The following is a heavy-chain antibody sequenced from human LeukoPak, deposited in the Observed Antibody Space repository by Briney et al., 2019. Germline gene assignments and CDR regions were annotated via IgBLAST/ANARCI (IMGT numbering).Heavy chain of an antibody. Sequence: GASVKVSCKASGYTFTDYYIHWVRQAPGQGLEWMGWINPNSGRTNSAQKFQGRVTMTRDTSTSTSYMELSRLTSDDTAVYYCARIYGSGSYYDYWGQGTLVTVSS. J-gene: IGHJ4*02. CDR3: ARIYGSGSYYDY. CDR2: INPNSGRT. D-gene: IGHD3-10*01. V-gene: IGHV1-2*02. CDR1: GYTFTDYY.